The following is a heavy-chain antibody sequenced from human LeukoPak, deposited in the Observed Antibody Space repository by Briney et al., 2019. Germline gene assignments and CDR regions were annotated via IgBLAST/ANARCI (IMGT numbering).Heavy chain of an antibody. V-gene: IGHV4-34*01. Sequence: SETLSLTCAVYGGSFSGYYWSWIRQPPGKGLEWIGEINHSGSTNYNPSLKSRVTISVDTSKNQFSLKLSSVTAADTAVYYCARLSTGSSPPRWGRDYWGQGTLVTVSS. J-gene: IGHJ4*02. D-gene: IGHD6-6*01. CDR2: INHSGST. CDR1: GGSFSGYY. CDR3: ARLSTGSSPPRWGRDY.